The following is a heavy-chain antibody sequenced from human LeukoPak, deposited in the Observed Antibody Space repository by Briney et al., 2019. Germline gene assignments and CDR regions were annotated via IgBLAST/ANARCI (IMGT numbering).Heavy chain of an antibody. CDR2: INYSGST. CDR3: ARQERGTRWGRHYYYGLDV. D-gene: IGHD5-24*01. CDR1: GGSISSSRYY. V-gene: IGHV4-39*01. Sequence: PSETLSLTCTVSGGSISSSRYYWGWGRQPPGKGLEWIGSINYSGSTYYCPSLKSRVTISVDMSKNQFSLKLSSVTAADTAVYYCARQERGTRWGRHYYYGLDVWGQGTTVTVSS. J-gene: IGHJ6*02.